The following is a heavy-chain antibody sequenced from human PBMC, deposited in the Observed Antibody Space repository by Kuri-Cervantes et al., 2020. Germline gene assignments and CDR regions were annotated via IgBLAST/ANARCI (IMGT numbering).Heavy chain of an antibody. Sequence: ASVKVSCKVSGYTLTELSMHWVRQAPGQGLEWMGIINPSGGSTRYAQKFQGRVTMTRDTSTSTVYMELSSLRSEDTAVYYCARGCGSGGNCFDPWGQGTLVTVSS. V-gene: IGHV1-46*01. CDR3: ARGCGSGGNCFDP. CDR2: INPSGGST. D-gene: IGHD3-10*01. J-gene: IGHJ5*02. CDR1: GYTLTELS.